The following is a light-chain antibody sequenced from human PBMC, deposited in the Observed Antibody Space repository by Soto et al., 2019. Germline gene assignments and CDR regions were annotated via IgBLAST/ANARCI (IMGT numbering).Light chain of an antibody. J-gene: IGLJ2*01. Sequence: QPVLTQPASVSASPGQSITISCTGTSSDIGAYNSVSWYQQHPGKAPQLMIYDVSYRPSGVSSRFSGSKSGNTASLTISGLQADDDADYYCASYTSARIRVFGGGTQLTVL. CDR1: SSDIGAYNS. V-gene: IGLV2-14*03. CDR3: ASYTSARIRV. CDR2: DVS.